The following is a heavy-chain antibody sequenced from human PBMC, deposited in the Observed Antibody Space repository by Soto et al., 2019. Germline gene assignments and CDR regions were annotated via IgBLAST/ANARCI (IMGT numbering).Heavy chain of an antibody. CDR3: VRHMGVARTRGFDY. D-gene: IGHD2-21*01. Sequence: PSETLSLTCTVSGDSISSDKLWSWVRQPPGKGLEWIGEIHHSGRTNYNPSLKSRVTILVEKSKNQVSLELSSMTAADTAVYYCVRHMGVARTRGFDYWGHGTLVTVSS. V-gene: IGHV4-4*02. CDR2: IHHSGRT. J-gene: IGHJ4*01. CDR1: GDSISSDKL.